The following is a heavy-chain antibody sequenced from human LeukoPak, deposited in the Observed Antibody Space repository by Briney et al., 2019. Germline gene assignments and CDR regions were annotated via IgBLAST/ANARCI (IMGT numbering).Heavy chain of an antibody. CDR1: GFTFSDYF. D-gene: IGHD1-1*01. CDR2: MSNSGTTI. V-gene: IGHV3-11*01. Sequence: GGSLRLSCAATGFTFSDYFMSWIRQAPGKGLDWVSYMSNSGTTIHYADSVKGRFTISRDNAKNSLYLQMNSLRAEDTAVYYCAKSGTTGTIDAFDIWGQGTMVTVSS. J-gene: IGHJ3*02. CDR3: AKSGTTGTIDAFDI.